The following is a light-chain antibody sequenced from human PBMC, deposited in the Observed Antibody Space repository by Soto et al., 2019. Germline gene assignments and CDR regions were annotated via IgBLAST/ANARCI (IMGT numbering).Light chain of an antibody. CDR2: DAS. CDR1: QSVSSH. J-gene: IGKJ3*01. Sequence: EIVLTQSPATLSLSPGEKATLSCRASQSVSSHLGWYQQKPGQAPRLLIYDASNRATGIPARFSGSGSGTDFTLIIGSLEPEDYAVYYCQQRAGTFGPGTKVEIK. V-gene: IGKV3-11*01. CDR3: QQRAGT.